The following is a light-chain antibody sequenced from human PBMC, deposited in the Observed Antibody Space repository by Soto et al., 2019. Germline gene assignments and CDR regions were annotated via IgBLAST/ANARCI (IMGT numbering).Light chain of an antibody. Sequence: EIVMTQSPGTLSVSPGERVSFSCRASQSVSTYLAWYQQQPGQAPRLLIYDASNRATGIPGRFSGSGSGTEFNLTISSLEPEDFAVYYCKQRSNRPPTFGQGTRLEIK. CDR3: KQRSNRPPT. J-gene: IGKJ5*01. CDR2: DAS. CDR1: QSVSTY. V-gene: IGKV3-11*01.